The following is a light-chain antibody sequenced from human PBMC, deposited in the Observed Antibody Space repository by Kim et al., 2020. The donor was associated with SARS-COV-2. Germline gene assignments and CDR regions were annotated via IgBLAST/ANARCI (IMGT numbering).Light chain of an antibody. J-gene: IGKJ1*01. CDR2: AAS. CDR3: KKYNSAPCT. CDR1: QDIANS. V-gene: IGKV1-27*01. Sequence: ASVGDRVTITCRASQDIANSLAWYQQKPGKVPQVLIYAASTLQSGVPSRFSGSGSGTEFTLTIGSLQTEDVATYYCKKYNSAPCTFGPGTKVDIK.